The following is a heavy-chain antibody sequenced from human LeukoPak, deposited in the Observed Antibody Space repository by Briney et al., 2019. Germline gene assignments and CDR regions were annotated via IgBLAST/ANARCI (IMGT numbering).Heavy chain of an antibody. V-gene: IGHV5-51*01. D-gene: IGHD2-15*01. CDR2: IYPGDSDT. CDR3: ARRYCSGGSCHFLDS. CDR1: GYSFTNYW. Sequence: GESLKISCQVSGYSFTNYWIGWVRQMPGKGLDWMGMIYPGDSDTRYSPSFQGQVIISADKSTSTAYVQWSSLKASDTAMYYCARRYCSGGSCHFLDSWGQGTLVTVSS. J-gene: IGHJ4*02.